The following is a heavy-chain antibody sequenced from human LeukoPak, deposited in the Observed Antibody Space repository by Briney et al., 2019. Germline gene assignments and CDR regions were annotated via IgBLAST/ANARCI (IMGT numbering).Heavy chain of an antibody. CDR1: GYSISSGYF. CDR3: ARERDPVFLNQGPSWFDP. CDR2: IYPSGST. V-gene: IGHV4-38-2*02. J-gene: IGHJ5*02. D-gene: IGHD1-14*01. Sequence: PSETLSLTCSVSGYSISSGYFWGWVRQPPGKGLGWIGTIYPSGSTYYNPSLKSRVTISVDTSKNQFSLKLSSVTAADTAVYYCARERDPVFLNQGPSWFDPWGQGTLVTVSS.